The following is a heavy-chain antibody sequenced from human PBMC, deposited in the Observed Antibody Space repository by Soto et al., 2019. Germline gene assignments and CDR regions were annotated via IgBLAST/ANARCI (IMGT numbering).Heavy chain of an antibody. D-gene: IGHD2-15*01. CDR2: ITGSGDAT. Sequence: EVQLLESGGDLVHPGGSLRLSCSASGFTFSRFAMSWVRLTPGKGLEWVSAITGSGDATFYADSVKGRFTISRDNSRNTLYLPMNSLRAEDTAPYSCASGLIGYCGGAGCYAYWFDPRGEGTLVSVSS. J-gene: IGHJ5*02. CDR1: GFTFSRFA. V-gene: IGHV3-23*01. CDR3: ASGLIGYCGGAGCYAYWFDP.